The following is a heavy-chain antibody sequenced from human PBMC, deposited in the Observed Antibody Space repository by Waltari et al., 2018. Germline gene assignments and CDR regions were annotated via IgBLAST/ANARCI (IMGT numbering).Heavy chain of an antibody. CDR3: ARYSSSYAFDI. D-gene: IGHD6-6*01. CDR2: IYYSGGT. CDR1: GGSISSGGYY. V-gene: IGHV4-31*03. Sequence: QVQLQESGPGLVKPSQTLSLTCTVSGGSISSGGYYWSWIRQHPGKGLEWIGYIYYSGGTYYNPSLRSRVTISVDTSKNQFSLKLSSVTAADTAVYYCARYSSSYAFDIWGQGTMVTVSS. J-gene: IGHJ3*02.